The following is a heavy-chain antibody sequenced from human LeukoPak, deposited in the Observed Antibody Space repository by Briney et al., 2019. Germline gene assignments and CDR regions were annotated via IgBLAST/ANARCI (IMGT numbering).Heavy chain of an antibody. CDR2: ISGSGGST. CDR1: GFTFSSYG. V-gene: IGHV3-NL1*01. Sequence: GGSLRLSCAASGFTFSSYGMHWVRQAPGKGLEWVSGISGSGGSTYYADSVKGRFTISRDNSKNTLYLQVNSLRPDDTAVYYCTRDLTGHYSIDYWGQGTLVTVSS. CDR3: TRDLTGHYSIDY. J-gene: IGHJ4*02. D-gene: IGHD3-22*01.